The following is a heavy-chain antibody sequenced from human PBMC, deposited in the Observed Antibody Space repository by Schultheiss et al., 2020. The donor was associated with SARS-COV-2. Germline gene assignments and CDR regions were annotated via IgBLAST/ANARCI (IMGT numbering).Heavy chain of an antibody. V-gene: IGHV3-64*01. Sequence: GGSLRLSCAASGFTFSSYAMHWVRQAPGKGLEYVSAISSNGGSTYYANSVKGRFTISRDNAKNSLYLQMNSLRAEDTAVYYCAREVLVRYCSGGSCSSPIDYWGQGTLVTVSS. D-gene: IGHD2-15*01. J-gene: IGHJ4*02. CDR2: ISSNGGST. CDR1: GFTFSSYA. CDR3: AREVLVRYCSGGSCSSPIDY.